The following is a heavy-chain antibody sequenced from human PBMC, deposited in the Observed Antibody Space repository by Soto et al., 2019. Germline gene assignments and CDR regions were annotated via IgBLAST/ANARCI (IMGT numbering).Heavy chain of an antibody. J-gene: IGHJ6*02. CDR2: INAGNGNT. V-gene: IGHV1-3*01. D-gene: IGHD3-10*01. Sequence: GASVKVSCKASGYTFTSYAMQWVRQAPGQRLEWMGWINAGNGNTKYSQKFQGRVTTTRDMSTSTAYMELSSLRSEDTAVYYCAALSHYYGSGSDYYYYGMDVWGQGTTVTVSS. CDR3: AALSHYYGSGSDYYYYGMDV. CDR1: GYTFTSYA.